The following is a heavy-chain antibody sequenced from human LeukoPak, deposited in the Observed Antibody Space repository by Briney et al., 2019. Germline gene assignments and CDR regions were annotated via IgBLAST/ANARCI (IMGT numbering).Heavy chain of an antibody. D-gene: IGHD6-6*01. CDR3: VREGVNVEYSSSGYYGMDV. CDR2: ITSSGSTI. V-gene: IGHV3-48*03. J-gene: IGHJ6*02. Sequence: SGGSLRLSCAASGFTFRSYEMNWVRQAPGKGLEWISYITSSGSTIYYADSVKGRFTISRDNAKNSLYLQMNSLRAEDTAVYYCVREGVNVEYSSSGYYGMDVWGQGTTVTVSS. CDR1: GFTFRSYE.